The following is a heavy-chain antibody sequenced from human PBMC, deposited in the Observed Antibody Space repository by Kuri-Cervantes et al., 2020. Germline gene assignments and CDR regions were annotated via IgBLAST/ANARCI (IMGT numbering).Heavy chain of an antibody. D-gene: IGHD6-13*01. V-gene: IGHV4-34*01. J-gene: IGHJ4*02. CDR2: INHSGST. CDR3: ARDRAEYSSSWYNYFDY. Sequence: SETLSLSCAVYGGSFSGYYWSWIRQPPGKGLEWIGEINHSGSTNYNPSLKGRVTISVDTSKNQFSLKLSSVTAADTAVYYCARDRAEYSSSWYNYFDYWGQGTLVTVSS. CDR1: GGSFSGYY.